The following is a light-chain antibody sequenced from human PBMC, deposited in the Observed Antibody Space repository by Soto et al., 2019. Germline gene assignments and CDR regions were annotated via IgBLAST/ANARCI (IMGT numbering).Light chain of an antibody. CDR2: GAS. V-gene: IGKV3-20*01. J-gene: IGKJ5*01. Sequence: EIVLTQSPGTLSLSPGERATLSCRASQSVSNNYLAWYQQKPGQAPRLLIYGASNRATGIPDRFSAWGSGTDFTLTISRVDPADFAFYYCQQYFTSPITFGQGTRLEIK. CDR1: QSVSNNY. CDR3: QQYFTSPIT.